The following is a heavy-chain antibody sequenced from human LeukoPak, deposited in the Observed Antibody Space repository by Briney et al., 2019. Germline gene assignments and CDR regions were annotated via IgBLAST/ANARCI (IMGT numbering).Heavy chain of an antibody. J-gene: IGHJ2*01. CDR3: ARGSPSYAQWHFDL. CDR2: IIPNTGGT. D-gene: IGHD2/OR15-2a*01. V-gene: IGHV1-2*04. CDR1: GYTITDYY. Sequence: ASVKVSCKASGYTITDYYLHWVRQAPGQGLERMGWIIPNTGGTNYAQKFQDWVTMSSDTSISTAYMELSSLRSDDTAVYYCARGSPSYAQWHFDLWGRGTLVTVSS.